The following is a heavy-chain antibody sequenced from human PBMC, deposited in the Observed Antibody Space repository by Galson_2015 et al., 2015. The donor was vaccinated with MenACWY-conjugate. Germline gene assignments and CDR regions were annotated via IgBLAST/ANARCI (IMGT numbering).Heavy chain of an antibody. Sequence: EPLSLTFNVSGASMSSSSDFWGWIRQPPGKGLEWIGNIYYSGSTEYNPSLKSRITMSVDTSQKQYSLKLYSVIAADTAVYYRARQLGSYYGSTGYYARYFDLWGRGTLVTVSS. CDR2: IYYSGST. D-gene: IGHD3-22*01. CDR1: GASMSSSSDF. J-gene: IGHJ2*01. V-gene: IGHV4-39*01. CDR3: ARQLGSYYGSTGYYARYFDL.